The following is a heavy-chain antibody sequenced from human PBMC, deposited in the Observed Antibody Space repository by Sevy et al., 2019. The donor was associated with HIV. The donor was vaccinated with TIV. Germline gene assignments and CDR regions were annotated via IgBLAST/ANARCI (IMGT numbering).Heavy chain of an antibody. Sequence: GESLKISCAASGFTFDSYAMNWVRQAPGKGLEWVSAISGSALTTYYAGSVKGRFTISRDNSKNTLYLQMNSLRAEDTAVYYCARNNCSITNCYMGDVFDIWGQGTMVTVSS. CDR3: ARNNCSITNCYMGDVFDI. J-gene: IGHJ3*02. CDR2: ISGSALTT. CDR1: GFTFDSYA. D-gene: IGHD2-2*02. V-gene: IGHV3-23*01.